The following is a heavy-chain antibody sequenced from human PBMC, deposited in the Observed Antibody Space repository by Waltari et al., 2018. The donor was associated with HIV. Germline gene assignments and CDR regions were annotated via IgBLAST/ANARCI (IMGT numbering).Heavy chain of an antibody. J-gene: IGHJ5*02. CDR1: GGSISSSSYY. Sequence: QLQLQESGPGLVKPSETLSLTCTVSGGSISSSSYYWGWIRQPPGKGLEWIGSIYYSGSTYDHPSLKSRVTISVDTSKNQFSLKLSSVTAADTAVYYCARVTPGKTSPHTFSPHNWFDPWGQGTLVTVSS. V-gene: IGHV4-39*07. CDR2: IYYSGST. CDR3: ARVTPGKTSPHTFSPHNWFDP. D-gene: IGHD6-13*01.